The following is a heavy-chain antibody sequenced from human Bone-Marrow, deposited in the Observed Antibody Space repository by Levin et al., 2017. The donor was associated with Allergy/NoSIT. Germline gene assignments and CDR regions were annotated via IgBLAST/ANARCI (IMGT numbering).Heavy chain of an antibody. J-gene: IGHJ5*02. V-gene: IGHV1-2*02. Sequence: GESLKISCKASGYTFTGYYMHWVRQAPGQGLEWMGWINPNSGGTNYAQKFQGRVTMTRDTSISTAYMELSRLRSDDTAVYYCARRRTLSLLFDPWGQGTLVTVSS. CDR1: GYTFTGYY. CDR3: ARRRTLSLLFDP. D-gene: IGHD2-15*01. CDR2: INPNSGGT.